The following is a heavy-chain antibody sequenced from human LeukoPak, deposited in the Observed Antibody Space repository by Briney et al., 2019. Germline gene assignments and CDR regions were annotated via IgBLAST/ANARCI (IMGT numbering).Heavy chain of an antibody. J-gene: IGHJ4*02. Sequence: GGSLRLSCAASGFTFSSYGMTWVRQAPGKGLEWVSATSGSGGRTYYADSVKGRFTISRDNSKNTLYLQMNSLRAEDTAVYYCAKDPMVRGLSYDYWGQGTLVTVSS. V-gene: IGHV3-23*01. CDR3: AKDPMVRGLSYDY. CDR2: TSGSGGRT. D-gene: IGHD3-10*01. CDR1: GFTFSSYG.